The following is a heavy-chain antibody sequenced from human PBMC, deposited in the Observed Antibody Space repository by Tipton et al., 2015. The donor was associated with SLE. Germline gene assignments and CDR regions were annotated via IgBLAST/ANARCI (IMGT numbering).Heavy chain of an antibody. CDR2: IYHSGST. J-gene: IGHJ6*03. V-gene: IGHV4-61*02. Sequence: TLSLTCTVSGVSISSGSYYWTWIRQPAGKGLEWIGSIYHSGSTNYNPSLKSRVTISVDKSKNQFSLKLSSVTAADTAVYYCARANDFWHHYMDVWGKGTTVTISS. CDR1: GVSISSGSYY. CDR3: ARANDFWHHYMDV. D-gene: IGHD3-3*01.